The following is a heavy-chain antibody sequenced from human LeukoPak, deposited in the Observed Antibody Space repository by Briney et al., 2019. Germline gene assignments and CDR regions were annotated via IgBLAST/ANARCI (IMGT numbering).Heavy chain of an antibody. CDR2: IYYSGST. CDR1: GGSISSGDYY. J-gene: IGHJ5*02. CDR3: VRPDYANYRFDL. V-gene: IGHV4-30-4*01. D-gene: IGHD4-17*01. Sequence: SETLSLTCTVSGGSISSGDYYWSWIRQPPGKGLEWIGYIYYSGSTYYNPSLKSRVTISVDTSKNQFSLKLSSVTAADTAVYYCVRPDYANYRFDLWGQGTLVTVSS.